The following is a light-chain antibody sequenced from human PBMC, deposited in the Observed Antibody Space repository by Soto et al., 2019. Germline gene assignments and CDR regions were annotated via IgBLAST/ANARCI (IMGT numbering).Light chain of an antibody. V-gene: IGKV1-12*01. Sequence: TQSPATLSASVGDRVTITCRASQGVSTWLAWYQQKPGKAPNLLIYTASSLQSGVPSRFSGSGSGTDFTLTINGLQPEDFATYYCQQAASFPITFGQGTRLEIK. J-gene: IGKJ5*01. CDR2: TAS. CDR1: QGVSTW. CDR3: QQAASFPIT.